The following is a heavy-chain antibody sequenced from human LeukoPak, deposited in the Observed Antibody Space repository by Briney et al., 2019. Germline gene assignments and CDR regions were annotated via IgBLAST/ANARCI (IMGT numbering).Heavy chain of an antibody. CDR1: GFTFSRYW. Sequence: GVLGLSCAASGFTFSRYWMSWVRQAPGKGLEWVANIKEDGSEKYYVDSVKGRFIISRDNAENSLYLQMNSLRAEDTAVYYCTRHPALYWGQGTLVTVSS. J-gene: IGHJ4*02. CDR2: IKEDGSEK. CDR3: TRHPALY. V-gene: IGHV3-7*01.